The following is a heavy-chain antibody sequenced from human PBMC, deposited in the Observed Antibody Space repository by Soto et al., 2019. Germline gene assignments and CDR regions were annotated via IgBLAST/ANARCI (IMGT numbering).Heavy chain of an antibody. D-gene: IGHD3-22*01. CDR2: IIPILGTA. J-gene: IGHJ3*02. Sequence: ASVKVSCKVSGGPFSSYSIRWVRQAPGEGLEWMGGIIPILGTANYAQKFQGRVTITADESTSTAYMELSSLRSEDTAVYYCARDRYYDSLDAFDIWGQGTMVTVS. CDR1: GGPFSSYS. CDR3: ARDRYYDSLDAFDI. V-gene: IGHV1-69*13.